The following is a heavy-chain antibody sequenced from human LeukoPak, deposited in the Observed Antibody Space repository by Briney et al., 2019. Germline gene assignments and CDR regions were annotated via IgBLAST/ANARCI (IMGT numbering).Heavy chain of an antibody. D-gene: IGHD2-15*01. CDR1: GGSISSGGYY. CDR3: AREVEYCSGGSCYSYYFDY. V-gene: IGHV4-31*03. Sequence: NPSETLSLTCTVSGGSISSGGYYWSRIRQPPGKGLEWIGYIYYSGSTYYNPSLKSRVTISVDTSKNQFSLKLSSVTAADTAVYYCAREVEYCSGGSCYSYYFDYWGQGTLVTVSS. CDR2: IYYSGST. J-gene: IGHJ4*02.